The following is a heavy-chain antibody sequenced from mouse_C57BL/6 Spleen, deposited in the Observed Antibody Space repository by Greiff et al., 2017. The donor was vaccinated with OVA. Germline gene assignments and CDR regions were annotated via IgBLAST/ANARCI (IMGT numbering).Heavy chain of an antibody. CDR3: ARWETAQATWFAY. J-gene: IGHJ3*01. CDR1: GYAFSSSW. D-gene: IGHD3-2*02. Sequence: QVQLQQSGPELVKPGASVKISCKASGYAFSSSWMNWVKQRPGKGLEWIGRIYPGDGDTNYNGKFKGKATLTADKSSSTAYMQLSSLTSEDSAVYFCARWETAQATWFAYWGQGTLVTVSA. V-gene: IGHV1-82*01. CDR2: IYPGDGDT.